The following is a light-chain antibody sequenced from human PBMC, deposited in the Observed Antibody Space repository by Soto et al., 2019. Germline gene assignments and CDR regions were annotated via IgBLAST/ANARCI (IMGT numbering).Light chain of an antibody. CDR1: QSISSW. Sequence: DIQMTQSPSTLSASVGDRVTITCRASQSISSWLAWYRQKPGKAPKLLIYDASSLESGVPSRFSGSGSGTEFTLTISSLQPDDFATYYCQQYNSYSSTFGQGTKVDIK. V-gene: IGKV1-5*01. CDR2: DAS. CDR3: QQYNSYSST. J-gene: IGKJ1*01.